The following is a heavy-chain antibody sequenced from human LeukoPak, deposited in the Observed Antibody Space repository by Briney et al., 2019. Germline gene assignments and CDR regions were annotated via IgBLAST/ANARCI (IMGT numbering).Heavy chain of an antibody. CDR3: ARDFPSRVVATIREYYYYYYMDV. D-gene: IGHD5-12*01. CDR2: ISSNGGST. CDR1: GFTFSSYA. V-gene: IGHV3-64*01. Sequence: GGSLRLSCAASGFTFSSYAMRWVRQAPGKGLEYVSAISSNGGSTYYANSVKGRFTISRDNSKNTLYLQMGSLRAEDMAVYYCARDFPSRVVATIREYYYYYYMDVWGKGTTVTVSS. J-gene: IGHJ6*03.